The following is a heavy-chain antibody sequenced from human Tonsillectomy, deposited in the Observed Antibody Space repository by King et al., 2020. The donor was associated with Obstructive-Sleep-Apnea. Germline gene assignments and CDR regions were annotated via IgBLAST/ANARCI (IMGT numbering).Heavy chain of an antibody. CDR2: ISSSSSTI. V-gene: IGHV3-48*01. D-gene: IGHD6-19*01. CDR3: ARADRLAVAGKWFDP. CDR1: GFTFSSYS. Sequence: EVQLVESGGGLVQPGGSLRLSCAASGFTFSSYSMNWVRQAPGKGLEWGSYISSSSSTIYYADSVKGRFTISRDNAKNSLYLQMNSLRAEDTAVYYCARADRLAVAGKWFDPWGQGTLVTVSS. J-gene: IGHJ5*02.